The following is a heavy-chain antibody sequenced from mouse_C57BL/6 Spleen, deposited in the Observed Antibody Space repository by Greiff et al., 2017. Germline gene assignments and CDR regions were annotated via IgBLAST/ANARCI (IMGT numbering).Heavy chain of an antibody. D-gene: IGHD2-1*01. CDR3: ARGYYGIVYAMDY. Sequence: VQLQQSGAELAKPGASVKLSCKASGYTFTSYWMHWVKQRPGQGLEWIGYINPSSGYTKYNQKFKDKATLTADKSSSTAYMQLSSLTYEDSAVYYCARGYYGIVYAMDYWGQGTTVTVSS. CDR1: GYTFTSYW. CDR2: INPSSGYT. J-gene: IGHJ4*01. V-gene: IGHV1-7*01.